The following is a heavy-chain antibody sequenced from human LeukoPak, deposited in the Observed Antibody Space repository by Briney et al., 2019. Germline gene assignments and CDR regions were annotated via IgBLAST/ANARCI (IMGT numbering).Heavy chain of an antibody. CDR2: IIPIFGTA. Sequence: SVKVSCKASGGTFSSYAISWVRQAPGQGLEWMGGIIPIFGTANYAQKFQGRVTITADESTSTAYMGLSSLRSEDTAVYYCARAFLRPYSSGWSLFDYWGQGTLVTVSS. J-gene: IGHJ4*02. D-gene: IGHD6-19*01. V-gene: IGHV1-69*01. CDR1: GGTFSSYA. CDR3: ARAFLRPYSSGWSLFDY.